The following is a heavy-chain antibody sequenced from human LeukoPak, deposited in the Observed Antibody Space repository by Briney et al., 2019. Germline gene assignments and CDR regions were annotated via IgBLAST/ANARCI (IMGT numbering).Heavy chain of an antibody. Sequence: SETLSLTCSVSGGSISSYCWSWIRQPPGKGLEWIGYIYNSGSTNYNPSLKSRVTISVDTSKKQFSLKVSSVTAADTAVYYCARQDYYDSSGYYAYYFDYWGQGALVTVSS. V-gene: IGHV4-59*08. CDR3: ARQDYYDSSGYYAYYFDY. CDR1: GGSISSYC. CDR2: IYNSGST. J-gene: IGHJ4*02. D-gene: IGHD3-22*01.